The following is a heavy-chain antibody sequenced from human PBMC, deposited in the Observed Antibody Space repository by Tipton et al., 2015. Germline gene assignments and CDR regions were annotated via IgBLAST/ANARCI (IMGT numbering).Heavy chain of an antibody. CDR1: GFTFSDYY. CDR2: ISSSGSNV. CDR3: TRARNFDH. J-gene: IGHJ4*02. Sequence: GSLRLSCAASGFTFSDYYMAWVRQAPGKGLEWISYISSSGSNVYYADSMRGRFSISRDNRQNTLFLQVDSLRVGDTAVYYCTRARNFDHWGQGTLITVSS. V-gene: IGHV3-11*01.